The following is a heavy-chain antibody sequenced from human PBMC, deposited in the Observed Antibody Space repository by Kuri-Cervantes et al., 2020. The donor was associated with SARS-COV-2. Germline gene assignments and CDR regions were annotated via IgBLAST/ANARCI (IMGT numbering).Heavy chain of an antibody. D-gene: IGHD2-21*01. CDR3: AKDYWGRAFDY. CDR2: ISSSSSYI. CDR1: GFTFSSYS. J-gene: IGHJ4*02. Sequence: GGSLRLSCAASGFTFSSYSMNWVRQAPGKGLEWVSSISSSSSYIYYADSVKGRFTISRDNSKNTLYLQMNSLRAEDTAVYYCAKDYWGRAFDYWGQGTLVTVSS. V-gene: IGHV3-21*04.